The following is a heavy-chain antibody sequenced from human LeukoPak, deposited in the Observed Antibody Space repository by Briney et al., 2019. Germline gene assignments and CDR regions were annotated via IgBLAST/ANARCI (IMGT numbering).Heavy chain of an antibody. CDR2: IIPILGAA. CDR1: GGTFSSYA. V-gene: IGHV1-69*04. CDR3: AREVPYGSGSYSTAFDI. J-gene: IGHJ3*02. D-gene: IGHD3-10*01. Sequence: GASVKVSCKASGGTFSSYAISWVRQAPGQGLEWMGRIIPILGAANYAQKFQGGVTITADKFTSTAYMELSSLRSEDTAVYYCAREVPYGSGSYSTAFDIWGQGTMVNVSS.